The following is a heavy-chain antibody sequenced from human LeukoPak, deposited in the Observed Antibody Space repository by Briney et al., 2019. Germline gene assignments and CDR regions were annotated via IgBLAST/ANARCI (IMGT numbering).Heavy chain of an antibody. Sequence: ASVKVSCTASGYSFTSYGISWVRQAPGQGLEWTGYISTHNGNTTYAQQLQGRVTMTIDTSTSTAYMDLTSLRSDDTAVYYCARGEYGGGWYARGFFDYWGQGTLVSVSS. CDR1: GYSFTSYG. CDR2: ISTHNGNT. D-gene: IGHD6-19*01. J-gene: IGHJ4*02. V-gene: IGHV1-18*01. CDR3: ARGEYGGGWYARGFFDY.